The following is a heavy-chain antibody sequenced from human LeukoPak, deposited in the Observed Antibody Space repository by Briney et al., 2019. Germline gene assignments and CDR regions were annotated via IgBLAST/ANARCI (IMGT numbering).Heavy chain of an antibody. CDR3: ANRVLRSGTGAFDI. CDR2: IYHSGST. Sequence: PSETLSLTCTVSGGSISSYYWSWIRQPPGKGLEWIGYIYHSGSTYYNPSLKSRVTISVDRSKNQFSLRLTSVTAADTALYFCANRVLRSGTGAFDIWGLGTVVVVSS. J-gene: IGHJ3*02. CDR1: GGSISSYY. V-gene: IGHV4-59*04. D-gene: IGHD1-1*01.